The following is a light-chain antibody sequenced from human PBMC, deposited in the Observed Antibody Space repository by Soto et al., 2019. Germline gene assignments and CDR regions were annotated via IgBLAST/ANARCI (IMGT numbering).Light chain of an antibody. Sequence: IQLTQSPSSLSASVGDRVTITCRASQDISSFLAWYQQKPGKAPKLLIFAASTLQSGVPSRFSGSGSGTDFTLTISSLQPEDFAVYYCQQYGSSGTFGQGTKVDIK. CDR1: QDISSF. V-gene: IGKV1-9*01. CDR3: QQYGSSGT. J-gene: IGKJ1*01. CDR2: AAS.